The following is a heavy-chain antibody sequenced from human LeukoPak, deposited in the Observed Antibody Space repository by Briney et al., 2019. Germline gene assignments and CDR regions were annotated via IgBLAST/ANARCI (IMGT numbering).Heavy chain of an antibody. D-gene: IGHD3-3*01. CDR2: INTNTGNP. V-gene: IGHV7-4-1*02. CDR1: GYTFTSYA. Sequence: ASVKVSCKASGYTFTSYAMNWVRQAPGQGLEWMGWINTNTGNPTYAQGFTGRFVFSLDTSVSTAYLQISSLKAEDTAVYYCARGGYINYDFWSGFSLFDWGQGTLVTVSS. CDR3: ARGGYINYDFWSGFSLFD. J-gene: IGHJ4*02.